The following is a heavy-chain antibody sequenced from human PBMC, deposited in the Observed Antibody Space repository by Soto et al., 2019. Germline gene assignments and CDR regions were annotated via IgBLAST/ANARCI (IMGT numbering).Heavy chain of an antibody. CDR1: GFTFSSYA. V-gene: IGHV3-30-3*01. D-gene: IGHD5-18*01. Sequence: QVQLVESGGGVVQPGRSLRLSCAASGFTFSSYAMHWVRQAPGKGLEWVAVISYDGSNKYYADSVKGRFTISRDNSKNTLYLHMNSLRAEDTAVYYCARDHKQLWSPRGYNWFDPWGPGTLVTVSS. J-gene: IGHJ5*02. CDR2: ISYDGSNK. CDR3: ARDHKQLWSPRGYNWFDP.